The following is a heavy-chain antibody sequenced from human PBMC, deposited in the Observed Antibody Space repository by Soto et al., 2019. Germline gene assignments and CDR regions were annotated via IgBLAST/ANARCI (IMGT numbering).Heavy chain of an antibody. CDR3: ARDRFDYYDSSGYWRFDP. J-gene: IGHJ5*02. Sequence: EVQLVESGGGWVQPGGSLRLSCAASGFTFSSYSMNWVRQAPGKGLEWVSYISSSSRTIYYADSVKGRFTISRDNAKNSLYLQMNSLRAEDTAVYYCARDRFDYYDSSGYWRFDPWGQGTLVTVSS. V-gene: IGHV3-48*01. D-gene: IGHD3-22*01. CDR1: GFTFSSYS. CDR2: ISSSSRTI.